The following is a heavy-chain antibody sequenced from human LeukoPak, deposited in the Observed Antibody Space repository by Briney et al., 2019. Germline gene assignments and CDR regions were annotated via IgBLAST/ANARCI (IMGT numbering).Heavy chain of an antibody. J-gene: IGHJ5*02. Sequence: GGSLRLSCAASGSTFSDYWMHWVRQTPGKGLEWVSRINADGGATCADSVLGRFTLSRDNAQNRVYLQTNSLRDEDTAVYFCARFPLTYATAWGQGTLVTVSS. CDR1: GSTFSDYW. CDR3: ARFPLTYATA. D-gene: IGHD2-2*01. V-gene: IGHV3-74*03. CDR2: INADGGAT.